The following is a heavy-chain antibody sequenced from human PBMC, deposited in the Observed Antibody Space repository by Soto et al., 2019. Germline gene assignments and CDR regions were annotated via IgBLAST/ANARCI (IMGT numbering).Heavy chain of an antibody. CDR1: GYTLTELS. D-gene: IGHD2-8*02. V-gene: IGHV1-24*01. CDR3: ATDLYRWIRGDWCHP. CDR2: FDPEDGET. Sequence: QVQLVQSGAEVKKPGASVKVSCKVSGYTLTELSMHWVRQAPGKGLAWMGGFDPEDGETIYATKLQGRVTMTEDTSTGTAYVELGSQISDDTAVYYCATDLYRWIRGDWCHPWGEGTLITVSS. J-gene: IGHJ5*02.